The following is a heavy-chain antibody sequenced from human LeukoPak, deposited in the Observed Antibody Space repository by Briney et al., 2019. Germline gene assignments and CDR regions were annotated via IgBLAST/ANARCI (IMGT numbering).Heavy chain of an antibody. Sequence: GASVKVSCKASGYTFTGYYMHWVRQAPGQGLEWMGWINPNSGGTNYAQKFQGRVTMTRDTSISTAYMELSRLRSDDTAVYYCARESRRYYYGSGNAYWGQGTLVTVSS. J-gene: IGHJ4*02. CDR1: GYTFTGYY. CDR2: INPNSGGT. D-gene: IGHD3-10*01. CDR3: ARESRRYYYGSGNAY. V-gene: IGHV1-2*02.